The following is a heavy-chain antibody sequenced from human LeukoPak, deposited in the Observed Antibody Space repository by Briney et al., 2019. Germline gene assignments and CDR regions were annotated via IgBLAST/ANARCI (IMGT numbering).Heavy chain of an antibody. CDR1: GGTFSSYA. J-gene: IGHJ3*02. CDR3: AREQQLTLTDAFDI. Sequence: SVKVSCKASGGTFSSYAISWVRQAPGQGLEWMGGIIPIFGTANYAQKFQGRVTITADESTSTAYMELSSLRSEDTAVYYCAREQQLTLTDAFDIWGQGTMVTVSS. CDR2: IIPIFGTA. V-gene: IGHV1-69*13. D-gene: IGHD6-13*01.